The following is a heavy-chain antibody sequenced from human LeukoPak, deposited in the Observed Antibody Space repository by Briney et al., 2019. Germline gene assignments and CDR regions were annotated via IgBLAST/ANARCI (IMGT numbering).Heavy chain of an antibody. CDR2: IIPIFGTA. J-gene: IGHJ3*02. Sequence: SVKVSCKASGGTFSSYAISWVRQAPGQGLEWMGGIIPIFGTANYAQKFQGRVTITADKSTSTAYMELSSLRSEDTAVYYCAKISGLTTIFGVVIIWKAFDIWGQGTMVTVSS. D-gene: IGHD3-3*01. CDR3: AKISGLTTIFGVVIIWKAFDI. CDR1: GGTFSSYA. V-gene: IGHV1-69*06.